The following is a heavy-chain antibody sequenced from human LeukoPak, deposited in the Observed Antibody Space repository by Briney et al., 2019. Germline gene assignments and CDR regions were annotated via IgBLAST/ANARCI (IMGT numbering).Heavy chain of an antibody. Sequence: GGSLRLSCIVSGFTFSTYDMHWVRQAPGKGLEWVAVIWSDGSNKYYTDSVKGRFTISRDNPKNTLYLQMNSLRVEDTAVYHCARGLDLGYFQRWGQGTLVTVSS. D-gene: IGHD4-11*01. V-gene: IGHV3-33*01. CDR3: ARGLDLGYFQR. CDR2: IWSDGSNK. CDR1: GFTFSTYD. J-gene: IGHJ1*01.